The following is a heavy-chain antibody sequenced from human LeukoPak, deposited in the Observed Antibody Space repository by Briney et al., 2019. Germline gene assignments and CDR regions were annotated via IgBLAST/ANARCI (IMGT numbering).Heavy chain of an antibody. V-gene: IGHV3-49*04. CDR3: SRADYYGSGSPLSLDV. CDR1: GFTFSDYY. J-gene: IGHJ6*04. Sequence: GGSLRLSCAASGFTFSDYYMSWVRQAPGRGLEGVGFIRSIAYGVTTEYAASVKGRFTISRDDSKSIAYLQMNSLKTEDTAVYYCSRADYYGSGSPLSLDVWGKGTTVTVSS. D-gene: IGHD3-10*01. CDR2: IRSIAYGVTT.